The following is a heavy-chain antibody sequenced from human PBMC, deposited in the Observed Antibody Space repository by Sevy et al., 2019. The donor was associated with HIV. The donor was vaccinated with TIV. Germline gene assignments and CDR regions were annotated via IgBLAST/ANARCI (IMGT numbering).Heavy chain of an antibody. CDR2: IYGGGST. CDR3: ARDSAITGTTYLNYYFDV. J-gene: IGHJ2*01. Sequence: GGSLRLSCAVSGFTVSNNYMSWVRQAPGKGLEWVSVIYGGGSTYYADSVKGRFTISRDNSKNTLSLQMNSLRPEDTAVYYCARDSAITGTTYLNYYFDVWGRGTLVTVSS. CDR1: GFTVSNNY. D-gene: IGHD1-7*01. V-gene: IGHV3-53*01.